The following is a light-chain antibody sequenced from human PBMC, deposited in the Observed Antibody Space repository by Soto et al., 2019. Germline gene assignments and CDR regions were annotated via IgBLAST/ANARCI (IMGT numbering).Light chain of an antibody. CDR1: SSDVGGYNY. V-gene: IGLV2-11*01. Sequence: QSALTQPRSVSGSPGQSVTISCTGTSSDVGGYNYVSWYQQHPGKAPKLMIYDVSKRPSGVPDRFSGSKSGNTASLTISGLQAEDEAAYCCCSYAGSYTLVFGGGTKLTVL. CDR2: DVS. J-gene: IGLJ2*01. CDR3: CSYAGSYTLV.